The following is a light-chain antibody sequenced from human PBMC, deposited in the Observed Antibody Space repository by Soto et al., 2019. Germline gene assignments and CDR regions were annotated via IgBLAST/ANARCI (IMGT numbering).Light chain of an antibody. CDR1: QSISGN. Sequence: EIVMTQSPGTLSVSPGERATPSCRASQSISGNLVWYQQKPGQAPRLLIYDASNRATGIPARFSGSGSGTDFTLTISSLEPEDFAVYYCQVRTNWSIAFGRGTRLEIK. V-gene: IGKV3-11*01. CDR3: QVRTNWSIA. CDR2: DAS. J-gene: IGKJ5*01.